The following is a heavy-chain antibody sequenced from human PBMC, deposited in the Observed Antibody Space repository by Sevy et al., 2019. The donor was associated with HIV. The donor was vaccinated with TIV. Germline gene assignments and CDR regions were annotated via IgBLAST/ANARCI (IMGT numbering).Heavy chain of an antibody. CDR2: IWYDGSNK. Sequence: GESLKISCAASGFTFSSYGMHWVRQAPGKGWEWVAVIWYDGSNKYYADSVKGRFTISRDNSKNTLDLQMNSLRAEDTAVYYCARDMGTIFGVVTYYFDYWGQGTLVTVSS. D-gene: IGHD3-3*01. CDR1: GFTFSSYG. CDR3: ARDMGTIFGVVTYYFDY. V-gene: IGHV3-33*01. J-gene: IGHJ4*02.